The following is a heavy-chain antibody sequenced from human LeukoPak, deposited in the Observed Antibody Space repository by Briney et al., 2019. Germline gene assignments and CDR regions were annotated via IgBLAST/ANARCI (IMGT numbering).Heavy chain of an antibody. D-gene: IGHD3-10*01. Sequence: GRSLRLSCAASGFTFDDYAMHWVRQAPGKGLEWVSGISWNSGSIGYADSVKGRFTISRDNAKNSLYLQMNSLRAEDTALYYCAKERKKLLWFGELCDGMDVWGQGTTVTVSS. CDR3: AKERKKLLWFGELCDGMDV. CDR1: GFTFDDYA. CDR2: ISWNSGSI. J-gene: IGHJ6*02. V-gene: IGHV3-9*01.